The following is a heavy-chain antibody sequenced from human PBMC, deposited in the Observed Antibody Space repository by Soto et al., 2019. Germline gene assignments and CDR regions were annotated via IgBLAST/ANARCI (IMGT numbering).Heavy chain of an antibody. CDR2: IYYSGST. CDR1: GGSISSYY. D-gene: IGHD6-13*01. Sequence: SETLSLTCTVSGGSISSYYWSWIRQPPGKGLEWIGYIYYSGSTNYNPSLKSRVTISVDTSKNQFSLNLSSVTAADTAVYYCASTDSMHSSSWYNFWGQGTLVTVSS. V-gene: IGHV4-59*01. CDR3: ASTDSMHSSSWYNF. J-gene: IGHJ4*02.